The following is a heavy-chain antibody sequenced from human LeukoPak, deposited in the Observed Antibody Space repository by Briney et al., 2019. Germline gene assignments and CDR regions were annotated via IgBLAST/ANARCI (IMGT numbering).Heavy chain of an antibody. J-gene: IGHJ4*02. D-gene: IGHD3-16*01. CDR3: ARWASISRQPGGFFDH. CDR1: SDSGTNDFF. Sequence: SETLSLTCTVSSDSGTNDFFWGRVRQPPGKELEWIGSFCLGRDTYYRPSLKSRVTISVDTSKNQFSLNLNSVTAADTAVYYCARWASISRQPGGFFDHWGQGTLVTVSS. CDR2: FCLGRDT. V-gene: IGHV4-38-2*02.